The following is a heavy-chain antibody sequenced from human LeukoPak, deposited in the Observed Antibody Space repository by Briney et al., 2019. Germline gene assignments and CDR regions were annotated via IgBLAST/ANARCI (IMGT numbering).Heavy chain of an antibody. CDR1: GGTFSSYA. V-gene: IGHV1-69*01. CDR2: IIPIFGTA. J-gene: IGHJ5*02. Sequence: ASVKVSCKASGGTFSSYAISWVRQAPGQGLEWMGGIIPIFGTANYAQKFQGRVTITADESTSTAYMELSRLRSDDTAVYYCARDNDILTGDWFDPWGQGTLVTVSS. CDR3: ARDNDILTGDWFDP. D-gene: IGHD3-9*01.